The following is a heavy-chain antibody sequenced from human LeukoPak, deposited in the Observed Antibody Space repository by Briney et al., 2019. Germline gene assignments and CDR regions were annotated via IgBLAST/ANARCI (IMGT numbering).Heavy chain of an antibody. J-gene: IGHJ4*02. CDR3: AILLAAAGTGSLDY. V-gene: IGHV1-18*01. Sequence: ASVKVSCKASGYTFTSYGISWVRQAPGQGLEWMGWISAYNGNTNYAQKLQGRVTTTTDTSTSTAYMELRSLRSDDTAVYYCAILLAAAGTGSLDYWGQGTLVTVSS. CDR2: ISAYNGNT. CDR1: GYTFTSYG. D-gene: IGHD6-13*01.